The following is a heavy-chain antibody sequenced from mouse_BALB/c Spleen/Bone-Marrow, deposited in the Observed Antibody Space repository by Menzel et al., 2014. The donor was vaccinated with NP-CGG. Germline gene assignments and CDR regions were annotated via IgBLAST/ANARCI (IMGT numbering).Heavy chain of an antibody. D-gene: IGHD1-1*01. CDR2: INPSNGGT. J-gene: IGHJ1*01. V-gene: IGHV1S81*02. Sequence: LVESGAELVKPGASVKLSCKASGYSFTNYYMYWVKRRPGQGLEWIGEINPSNGGTNFNEKFKNKATLTVDKSSSTAYMQLSSLTSEDSAVYYCTRSNYGYWYFDVWGAGTTVTASS. CDR1: GYSFTNYY. CDR3: TRSNYGYWYFDV.